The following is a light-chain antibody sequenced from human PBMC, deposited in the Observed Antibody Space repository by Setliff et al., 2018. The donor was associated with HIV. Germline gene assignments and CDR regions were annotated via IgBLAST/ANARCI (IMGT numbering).Light chain of an antibody. CDR1: QSVLYSLNNKNY. J-gene: IGKJ1*01. CDR3: QQYYSTPWA. CDR2: WAS. V-gene: IGKV4-1*01. Sequence: DIAMTQSPDSLAVSLGERATINCKSSQSVLYSLNNKNYLTWYQQKPGQPPKLLIYWASTRESGVPDRFSGSGSGTDFTLTISSLQAEDVAVYYCQQYYSTPWAFGQGTKVDIK.